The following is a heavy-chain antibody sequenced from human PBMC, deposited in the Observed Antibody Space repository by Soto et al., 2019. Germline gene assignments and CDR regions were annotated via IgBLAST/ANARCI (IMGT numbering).Heavy chain of an antibody. D-gene: IGHD3-9*01. J-gene: IGHJ5*02. Sequence: SETLSLTCAVYGGSFSGYYWSWIRQPPGKGLEWIGEINHSGSTNYNPSLKSRVTISVDTSKNQFSLKLSSVTAADTAVYYCARGVRYFVWLSARPNWFDPWGQATLVTVSS. CDR3: ARGVRYFVWLSARPNWFDP. V-gene: IGHV4-34*01. CDR1: GGSFSGYY. CDR2: INHSGST.